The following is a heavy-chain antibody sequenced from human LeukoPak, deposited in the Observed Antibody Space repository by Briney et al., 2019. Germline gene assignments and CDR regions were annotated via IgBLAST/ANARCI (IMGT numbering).Heavy chain of an antibody. CDR1: GYTLTELS. Sequence: ASVTVSCKVSGYTLTELSMHWVRQAPGKGREWMGGFDPEDGETIYAQKFQGRVTMTEDTSTDTAYMELSSLRSEDTAVYYCATDYYDDAFDIWGQGTMVTVSS. D-gene: IGHD3-22*01. J-gene: IGHJ3*02. CDR2: FDPEDGET. V-gene: IGHV1-24*01. CDR3: ATDYYDDAFDI.